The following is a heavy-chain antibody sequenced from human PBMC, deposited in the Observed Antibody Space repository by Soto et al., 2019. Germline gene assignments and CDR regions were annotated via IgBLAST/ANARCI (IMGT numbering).Heavy chain of an antibody. CDR3: ATEGGYPGSNFYGAY. D-gene: IGHD1-26*01. CDR2: IKGSHAGGTT. Sequence: EVQLVESGGGLVEPGGSIRLSCAASGFTFTRAYMTWVRQAPGKGLEWVGRIKGSHAGGTTDYATSVKGRFTISRDESKNTLYLHMSSLKSEDNSVYYCATEGGYPGSNFYGAYWGQGTLVTVSS. V-gene: IGHV3-15*01. CDR1: GFTFTRAY. J-gene: IGHJ4*02.